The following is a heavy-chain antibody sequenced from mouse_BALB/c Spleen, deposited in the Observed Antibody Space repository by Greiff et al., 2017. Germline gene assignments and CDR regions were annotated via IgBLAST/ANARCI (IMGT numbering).Heavy chain of an antibody. Sequence: DVQLQESGPELVKPGASVKISCKASGYTFTDYNMHWVKQSHGKSLEWIGYIYPYNGGTGYNQKFKSKATLTVDNSSSTAYMELRSLTSEDSAVYYCARWGGNYGGFAYWGQGTLVTVSA. V-gene: IGHV1S29*02. D-gene: IGHD2-1*01. CDR2: IYPYNGGT. CDR3: ARWGGNYGGFAY. J-gene: IGHJ3*01. CDR1: GYTFTDYN.